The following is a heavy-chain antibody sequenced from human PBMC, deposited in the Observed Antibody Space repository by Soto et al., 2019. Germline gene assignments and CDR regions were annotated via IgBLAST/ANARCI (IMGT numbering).Heavy chain of an antibody. Sequence: QVQLVQSGAEVKKPGASVKVSCKASGYTFTGYYMHWVRQAPGQGLEWMGWINPNSGGTNYAQKFQGWVTMPRDTSISTAYMELSRLRSDDTAVYYCARMVDGSPPRGYSSSSFLDYWGQGTLVTVSS. D-gene: IGHD6-6*01. CDR1: GYTFTGYY. CDR2: INPNSGGT. CDR3: ARMVDGSPPRGYSSSSFLDY. V-gene: IGHV1-2*04. J-gene: IGHJ4*02.